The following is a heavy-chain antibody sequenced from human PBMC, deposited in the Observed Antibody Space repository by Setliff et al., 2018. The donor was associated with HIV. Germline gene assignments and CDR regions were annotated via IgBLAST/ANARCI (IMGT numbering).Heavy chain of an antibody. CDR1: GGSISSGGYY. Sequence: PSETLSLTCTVSGGSISSGGYYWSWIRQHPGKGLEWIGYIYYSGTTYYNPSLKSRATISVDTSRNQFSLKLTSVTAADTAVYYCARHGDYSYFYYYDMDFWGKGTTVPVSS. D-gene: IGHD4-17*01. CDR3: ARHGDYSYFYYYDMDF. J-gene: IGHJ6*03. CDR2: IYYSGTT. V-gene: IGHV4-31*03.